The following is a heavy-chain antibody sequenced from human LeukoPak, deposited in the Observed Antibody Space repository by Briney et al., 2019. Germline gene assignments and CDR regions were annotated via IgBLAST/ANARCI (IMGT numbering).Heavy chain of an antibody. CDR1: GGSISSSSYY. CDR3: ARDLWDRYYFDY. Sequence: PSETLSLTCTVSGGSISSSSYYWGWIRQPPGKGLEWIGSIYYSGSTYYNPSLKSRVTISVDTSKNQFSLKLSSVTAADTAVYYCARDLWDRYYFDYWGQGTLVTVSS. CDR2: IYYSGST. V-gene: IGHV4-39*07. J-gene: IGHJ4*02. D-gene: IGHD1-26*01.